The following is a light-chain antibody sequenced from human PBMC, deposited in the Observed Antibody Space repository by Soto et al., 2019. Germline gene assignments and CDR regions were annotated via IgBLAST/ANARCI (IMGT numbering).Light chain of an antibody. CDR1: SSNIGAGYD. Sequence: QSVLTQPPSVSGAPGQRVTISCTGSSSNIGAGYDVHWYQQLPGTAPKLLIYGNSNRPSGVPDRFSGSKSGTSASLAITGLQAEDEADYYCQSYGSSLSGSNVVFGGGNKLTVL. CDR3: QSYGSSLSGSNVV. V-gene: IGLV1-40*01. CDR2: GNS. J-gene: IGLJ2*01.